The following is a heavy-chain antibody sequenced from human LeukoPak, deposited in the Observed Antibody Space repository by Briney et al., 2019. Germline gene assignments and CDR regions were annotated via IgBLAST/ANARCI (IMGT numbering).Heavy chain of an antibody. J-gene: IGHJ5*02. Sequence: ASVKVSCKASGYTFTGYYMHWVRQAPGQGLEWMGWINPNSGGTNYAQKFQGRVTMTRDTSNSTAYMELSRLRSDDTAVYYCARDLSYGSGSYVSWFDPSGQGTLVTVSS. V-gene: IGHV1-2*02. D-gene: IGHD3-10*01. CDR3: ARDLSYGSGSYVSWFDP. CDR1: GYTFTGYY. CDR2: INPNSGGT.